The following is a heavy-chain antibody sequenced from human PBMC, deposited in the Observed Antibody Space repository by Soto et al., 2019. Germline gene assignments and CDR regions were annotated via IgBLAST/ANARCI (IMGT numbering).Heavy chain of an antibody. V-gene: IGHV3-48*02. CDR3: ARSYCSGGSCYAYYYYGMDV. J-gene: IGHJ6*02. Sequence: EVQLVESGGGLVQPGGPLRLSCAASGFTFSSHSMNWVRQAPGKGLEWVSYISSSSSTIYYEDSVKGRFTISRDNAKNSLYLQMNSLRDEDTAVYYCARSYCSGGSCYAYYYYGMDVWGQGTTVTVSS. CDR2: ISSSSSTI. D-gene: IGHD2-15*01. CDR1: GFTFSSHS.